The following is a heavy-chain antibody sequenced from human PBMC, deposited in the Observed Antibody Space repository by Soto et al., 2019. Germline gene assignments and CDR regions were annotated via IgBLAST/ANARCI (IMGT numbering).Heavy chain of an antibody. D-gene: IGHD1-26*01. V-gene: IGHV5-51*01. CDR2: FYPGDSET. J-gene: IGHJ6*02. CDR1: GYSFGAYW. Sequence: HGESLKISCMGSGYSFGAYWIAWVRQMPGKGLECMGIFYPGDSETTYSPSFQGQVTFSADKSISTAYLQWSSLKASDTAMYYCARAGKGGSHFYGMDVWGQGTTVTVSS. CDR3: ARAGKGGSHFYGMDV.